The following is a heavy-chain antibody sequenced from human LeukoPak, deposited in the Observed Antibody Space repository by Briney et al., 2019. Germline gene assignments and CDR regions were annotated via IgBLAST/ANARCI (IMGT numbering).Heavy chain of an antibody. CDR2: IYYSGST. J-gene: IGHJ4*02. D-gene: IGHD5-24*01. Sequence: PSETLSLTCTVSGGSVNSGSYYWNWIRQPPGKGLEWIGYIYYSGSTNYNPSLKSRVTISVDTSKNQFSLKLSSVTAADTAVYYCARARGEMATIPDYWGQGTLVTVSS. V-gene: IGHV4-61*01. CDR3: ARARGEMATIPDY. CDR1: GGSVNSGSYY.